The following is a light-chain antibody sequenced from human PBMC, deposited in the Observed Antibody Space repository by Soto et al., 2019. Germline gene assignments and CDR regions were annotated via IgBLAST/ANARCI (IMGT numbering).Light chain of an antibody. V-gene: IGKV3-15*01. CDR2: SAS. J-gene: IGKJ1*01. CDR3: QQYDNWPPLT. CDR1: QSISSN. Sequence: EIVMTQSPATLSVSPGERATLSCRASQSISSNLAWYQHKPGQAPRLLIYSASTRATNIPARFSGTGSGTEFTLTISSLQSEDFAVYYCQQYDNWPPLTFGQGTKVEIK.